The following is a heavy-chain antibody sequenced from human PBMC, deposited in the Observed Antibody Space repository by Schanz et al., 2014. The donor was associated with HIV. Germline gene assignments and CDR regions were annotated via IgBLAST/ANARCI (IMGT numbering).Heavy chain of an antibody. V-gene: IGHV3-30*18. CDR2: ISNDGRNK. CDR3: AKVATWDYYGMDV. J-gene: IGHJ6*02. Sequence: VQLLESGGGLVQPGGSLRLSCAASGFTFSTYAMSWVRQAPEKGLEWVAFISNDGRNKYYADSVKGRFTISRDSSRNTLYLQMNSLRAEDTAVYYCAKVATWDYYGMDVWGQGTTVTVSS. CDR1: GFTFSTYA.